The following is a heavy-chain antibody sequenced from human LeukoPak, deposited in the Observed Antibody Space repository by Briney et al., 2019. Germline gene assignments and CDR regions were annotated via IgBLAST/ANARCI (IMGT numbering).Heavy chain of an antibody. Sequence: SETLSLTCAVYGGSFRGYYWSWIRQPPGKGLEWIGEINHTGSTNYNPSLKSRVTIAVDTSKNQYSLKLSSVTAADTAVYYCAREVRSGRYFDWLTPWGQGTLVTVSS. V-gene: IGHV4-34*01. CDR3: AREVRSGRYFDWLTP. J-gene: IGHJ5*02. CDR2: INHTGST. D-gene: IGHD3-9*01. CDR1: GGSFRGYY.